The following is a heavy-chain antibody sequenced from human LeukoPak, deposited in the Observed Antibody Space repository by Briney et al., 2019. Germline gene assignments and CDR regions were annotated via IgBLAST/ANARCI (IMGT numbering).Heavy chain of an antibody. CDR2: INHSGST. J-gene: IGHJ3*02. CDR1: GGSFSGYY. V-gene: IGHV4-34*01. CDR3: ASTVTTSDDAFDI. Sequence: SETLSLTCAVYGGSFSGYYWSWIRQPPGKGLEWIGEINHSGSTNYNPSLKSRVTISVDTSKNQFSLKLSSVTAADTAVYYCASTVTTSDDAFDIWGQGTMVTVS. D-gene: IGHD4-11*01.